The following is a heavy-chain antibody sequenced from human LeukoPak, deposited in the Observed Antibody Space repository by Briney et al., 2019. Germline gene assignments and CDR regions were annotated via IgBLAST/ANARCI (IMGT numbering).Heavy chain of an antibody. CDR2: ISSSSSYI. J-gene: IGHJ3*02. Sequence: GGSLRLSCAASGFTFSSYSMNWVRQAPGKGLEWVSSISSSSSYIYYADSVKGRFTISRDNAKNSLYLQMNSLRAEDTAVYYCARDLIADSNAFDIWGQGTMVTVSS. CDR3: ARDLIADSNAFDI. D-gene: IGHD3-22*01. CDR1: GFTFSSYS. V-gene: IGHV3-21*01.